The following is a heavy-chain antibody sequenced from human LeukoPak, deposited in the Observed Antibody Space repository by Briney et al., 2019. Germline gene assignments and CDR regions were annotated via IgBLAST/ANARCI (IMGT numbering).Heavy chain of an antibody. Sequence: ASVKVSCKASGYTFTSYDINWVRQSTGQGLEWMGWMNPNSGNTGYAQKFQGRVTITADESTSTAYMELSSLRSEDTAVYYCARRSSPSTNWFDPWGQGTLVTVSS. CDR1: GYTFTSYD. V-gene: IGHV1-8*01. J-gene: IGHJ5*02. CDR2: MNPNSGNT. CDR3: ARRSSPSTNWFDP. D-gene: IGHD6-13*01.